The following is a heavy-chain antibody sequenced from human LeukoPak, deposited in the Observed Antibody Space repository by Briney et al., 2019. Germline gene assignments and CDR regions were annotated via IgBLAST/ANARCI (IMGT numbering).Heavy chain of an antibody. V-gene: IGHV3-23*01. CDR3: ARDLVGFYGDYEGGYFDY. CDR2: IGSVSDTI. CDR1: GFTFNTYA. Sequence: GGSLRLSCAASGFTFNTYAMSWVRQAPGKGLEWVSIIGSVSDTIYYADSVKGRFTISRDNAKNTLYLQMNSLRAEDTAVYYCARDLVGFYGDYEGGYFDYWGQGTLVTVSS. J-gene: IGHJ4*02. D-gene: IGHD4-17*01.